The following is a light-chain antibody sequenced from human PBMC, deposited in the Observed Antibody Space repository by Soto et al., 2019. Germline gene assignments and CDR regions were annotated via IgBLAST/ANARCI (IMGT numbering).Light chain of an antibody. J-gene: IGKJ1*01. CDR1: QSVTSNY. CDR2: GAS. Sequence: VLTQSPGTLSLSPGERATLSCRASQSVTSNYLAWYQQKPGQAPSLLFFGASIRATGIPDRFSGSGSGTDFTLTISRLEPEDFAVYYCQQRGNWPPTWTFGQGTKVDIK. V-gene: IGKV3D-20*02. CDR3: QQRGNWPPTWT.